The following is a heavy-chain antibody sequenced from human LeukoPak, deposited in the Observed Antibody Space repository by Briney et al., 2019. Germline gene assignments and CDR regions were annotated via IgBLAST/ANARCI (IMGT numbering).Heavy chain of an antibody. J-gene: IGHJ4*02. Sequence: ASVKVCCKGAGYTFTDYYLHWVRQAPGQGLEWVEYINPRDGCISSPTSCRGMVSMTTDASSSTVYIELSRLDSDDTAIYYCVRAGNGLLSKDLDYWGQGTLVTVSS. V-gene: IGHV1-2*02. D-gene: IGHD2-15*01. CDR3: VRAGNGLLSKDLDY. CDR1: GYTFTDYY. CDR2: INPRDGCI.